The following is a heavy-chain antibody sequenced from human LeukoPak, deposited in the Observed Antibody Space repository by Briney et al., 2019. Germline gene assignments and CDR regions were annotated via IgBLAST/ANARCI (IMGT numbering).Heavy chain of an antibody. CDR2: IKQDGSEK. CDR3: ARVFTFLEWLDYMDV. CDR1: EFTFSSYW. V-gene: IGHV3-7*01. D-gene: IGHD3-3*01. J-gene: IGHJ6*03. Sequence: GGSLRLSCAASEFTFSSYWMSWVRQAPGKGLEWVANIKQDGSEKYYVDSVKGRFTISRDNAKNSLYLQMNSLRAEDTAVYYCARVFTFLEWLDYMDVWGKGTTVTVS.